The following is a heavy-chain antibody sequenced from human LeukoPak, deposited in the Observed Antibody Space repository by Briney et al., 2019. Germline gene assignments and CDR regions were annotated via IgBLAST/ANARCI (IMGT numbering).Heavy chain of an antibody. CDR3: ARDPSVCTNGVCYAFDY. J-gene: IGHJ4*02. CDR1: GFTFSSYA. CDR2: ISYDGSNK. D-gene: IGHD2-8*01. V-gene: IGHV3-30-3*01. Sequence: GGSLRLSCAASGFTFSSYAMHWVRQAPGKGLEWVAVISYDGSNKYYADSVKGRFTISRDNSKNTLYLQMNSLRAEVTAVYYCARDPSVCTNGVCYAFDYWGQGTLVTVSS.